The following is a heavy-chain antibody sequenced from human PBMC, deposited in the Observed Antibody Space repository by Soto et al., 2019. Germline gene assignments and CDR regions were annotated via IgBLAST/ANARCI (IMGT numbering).Heavy chain of an antibody. V-gene: IGHV1-18*01. D-gene: IGHD6-6*01. CDR1: GYTFTSYG. Sequence: ASVKVSCKASGYTFTSYGISWVRQAPGQGLEWMGWISAYNGNTNYAQKLQGRVTMTTDTSTSTAYMELRSLRSDDTAVYYCARVKLAARPRVGYFDYWGQGTLVTVSS. CDR3: ARVKLAARPRVGYFDY. J-gene: IGHJ4*02. CDR2: ISAYNGNT.